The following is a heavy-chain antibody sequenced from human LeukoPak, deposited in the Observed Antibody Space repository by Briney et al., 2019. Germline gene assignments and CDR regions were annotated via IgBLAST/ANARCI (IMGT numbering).Heavy chain of an antibody. CDR1: GGSISSYY. J-gene: IGHJ4*02. D-gene: IGHD3-22*01. CDR3: ARARLDSSGRFDS. Sequence: SETLSVTCTVSGGSISSYYWSWIRQPPGKGLEWIGYIYYGGSTDYNPSLKSRVTISKDTSKTQFSLRLSSVTSADTAVYYCARARLDSSGRFDSWGQGTLVTVSS. CDR2: IYYGGST. V-gene: IGHV4-59*01.